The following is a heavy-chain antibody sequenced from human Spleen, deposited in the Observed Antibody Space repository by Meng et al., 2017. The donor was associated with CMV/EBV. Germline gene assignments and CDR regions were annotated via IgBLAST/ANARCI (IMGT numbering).Heavy chain of an antibody. D-gene: IGHD2-2*01. CDR3: ARQLDTRTWDNWFDP. CDR2: TYPDDSDT. Sequence: SGCSFTGYGVAWMRQLPGKGLEWMGITYPDDSDTTYSPSYQSQITITADNSISTTYMQWSSLKASDTAMYYCARQLDTRTWDNWFDPWGQGTLVTVSS. J-gene: IGHJ5*02. V-gene: IGHV5-51*01. CDR1: GCSFTGYG.